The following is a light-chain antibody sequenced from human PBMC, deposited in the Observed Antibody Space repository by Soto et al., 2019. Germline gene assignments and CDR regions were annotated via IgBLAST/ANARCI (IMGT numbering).Light chain of an antibody. J-gene: IGKJ5*01. CDR3: QQYGSSPPIT. V-gene: IGKV3-20*01. CDR2: AAS. Sequence: EIMLTQSPDTLSLSPGEGSTLSCSASQSVSSNYLAWYQQKPGQAPRLLIYAASSRATGIPDKFTGSGSGTDFTLTISRLEPEDFAVYYCQQYGSSPPITFGQGTRLEIK. CDR1: QSVSSNY.